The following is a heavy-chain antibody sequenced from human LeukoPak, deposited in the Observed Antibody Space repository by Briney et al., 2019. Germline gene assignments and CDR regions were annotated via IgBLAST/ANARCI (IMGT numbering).Heavy chain of an antibody. CDR3: GVGQLLNYYYNMDV. Sequence: GGSLRLSCAASGFTFSSYAMHWVRQAPGKGLEWVAVISYDGSNKYYADSVKGRFTISRDNAKNSLYLQMNGLRAEDTAVYYCGVGQLLNYYYNMDVWGQGTTVTVSS. CDR1: GFTFSSYA. V-gene: IGHV3-30-3*01. J-gene: IGHJ6*02. CDR2: ISYDGSNK. D-gene: IGHD2-2*01.